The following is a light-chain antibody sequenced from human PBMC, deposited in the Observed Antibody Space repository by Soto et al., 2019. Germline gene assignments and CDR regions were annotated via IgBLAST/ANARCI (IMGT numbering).Light chain of an antibody. CDR2: DAS. V-gene: IGKV3-11*01. CDR1: QSVGRN. CDR3: QQRSDWSSVT. Sequence: EVVITQSPATVPVSLGGRVTLSCRASQSVGRNLAWYQQKPGQPPRLLIFDASNRATGIPARFSGSGSGTDFTLTISSLEPEDFAVYYCQQRSDWSSVTFGGGTKVEIK. J-gene: IGKJ4*01.